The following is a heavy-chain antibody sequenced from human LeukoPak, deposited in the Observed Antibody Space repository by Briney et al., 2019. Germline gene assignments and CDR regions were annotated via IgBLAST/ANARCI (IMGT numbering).Heavy chain of an antibody. V-gene: IGHV3-23*01. J-gene: IGHJ4*02. CDR1: GFTFSTYA. Sequence: HPGGPLRLSCAASGFTFSTYAMSWVRQAPGKGLEWVSAISGSGGNTYYADSVKGRFTISRDNSKNTLYLQMNSRRAEDTAVYYCAPLGSTVDYWGQGTLVTVSS. CDR2: ISGSGGNT. CDR3: APLGSTVDY.